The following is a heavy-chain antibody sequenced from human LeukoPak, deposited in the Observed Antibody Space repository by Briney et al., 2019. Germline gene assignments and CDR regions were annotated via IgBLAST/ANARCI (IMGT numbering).Heavy chain of an antibody. D-gene: IGHD6-13*01. CDR1: GFPFSTYG. CDR2: ITSSSYI. J-gene: IGHJ3*02. CDR3: AKVGIPGGHVAFDI. Sequence: GGSLRLSCAASGFPFSTYGMNWVRQAPGKGLEWVSSITSSSYIYYADSLKGRFTISRDNAKNSLYLQMNSLRAEDTAVYYCAKVGIPGGHVAFDIWGQGTMVTVSS. V-gene: IGHV3-21*04.